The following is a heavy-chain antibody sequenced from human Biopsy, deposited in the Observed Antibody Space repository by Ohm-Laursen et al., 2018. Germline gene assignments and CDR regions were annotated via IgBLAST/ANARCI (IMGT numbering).Heavy chain of an antibody. CDR2: FAPENGKT. Sequence: ASVKVSCEVSGYAVTEFSMHWVRQAPGKGLEWMGGFAPENGKTIYAQKFQGRVTMTEDTSTDTAYMELSSLRSEDTAVYYCAADINVWNVNYWGQGTQVTVSS. V-gene: IGHV1-24*01. CDR1: GYAVTEFS. J-gene: IGHJ4*02. D-gene: IGHD1-1*01. CDR3: AADINVWNVNY.